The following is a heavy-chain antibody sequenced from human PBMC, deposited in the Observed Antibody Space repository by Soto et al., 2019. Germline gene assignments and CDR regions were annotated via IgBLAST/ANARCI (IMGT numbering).Heavy chain of an antibody. Sequence: ASVKVSCKASGYTFTSYGISWVRQAPGQGLEWMGWISAYNGNTNYAQKLQGRVTMTTDTSTSTAYMELRSLRSDDTAMYYCARAITDSGYDRLDYWGQGTLVTVSS. CDR2: ISAYNGNT. D-gene: IGHD5-12*01. V-gene: IGHV1-18*01. CDR1: GYTFTSYG. CDR3: ARAITDSGYDRLDY. J-gene: IGHJ4*02.